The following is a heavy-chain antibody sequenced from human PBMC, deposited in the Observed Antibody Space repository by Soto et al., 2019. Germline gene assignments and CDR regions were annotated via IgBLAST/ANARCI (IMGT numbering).Heavy chain of an antibody. CDR2: ISANSGNT. CDR1: GYSFTSYG. J-gene: IGHJ4*02. V-gene: IGHV1-18*04. D-gene: IGHD6-25*01. CDR3: VRDPQRNDY. Sequence: QVQLVQSGPEVKKPGASVKVSCKASGYSFTSYGVSWVRQAPGQGIEWMGWISANSGNTDYAQKFRGRVTMTTETSTSTAYMDQRSLRSDDTAVYYCVRDPQRNDYWGQGTLVTVSS.